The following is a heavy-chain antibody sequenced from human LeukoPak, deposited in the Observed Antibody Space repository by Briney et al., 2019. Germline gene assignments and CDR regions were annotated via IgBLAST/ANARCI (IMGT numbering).Heavy chain of an antibody. V-gene: IGHV3-21*01. Sequence: GGSLRLSCEASGFTFSSYSMNWVRQAPGKGLEWVSSIGSTGSYIFYADSVKGRFTISRDNAKNSLYLQMNGLRAEDTAVYYCARDRDFCSGGTCLDYAMDVWGQGTTVTVSS. CDR2: IGSTGSYI. CDR1: GFTFSSYS. J-gene: IGHJ6*02. CDR3: ARDRDFCSGGTCLDYAMDV. D-gene: IGHD2-15*01.